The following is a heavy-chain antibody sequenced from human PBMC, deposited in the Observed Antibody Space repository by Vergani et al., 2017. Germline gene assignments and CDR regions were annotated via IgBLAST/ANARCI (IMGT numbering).Heavy chain of an antibody. CDR1: GFTFDDYG. J-gene: IGHJ6*02. D-gene: IGHD2-2*01. CDR2: INWNGGGT. CDR3: GMYCSSPTCGTHPRVQNYGMDV. V-gene: IGHV3-20*04. Sequence: EVQLVESGGGVVRPGGSLRLSCAASGFTFDDYGLSWVRQAPGKGLEWVSGINWNGGGTGYADSVKGRFTISRDNAKNSLYLQMNSLRAEDTALYYCGMYCSSPTCGTHPRVQNYGMDVWGQGTTVIVS.